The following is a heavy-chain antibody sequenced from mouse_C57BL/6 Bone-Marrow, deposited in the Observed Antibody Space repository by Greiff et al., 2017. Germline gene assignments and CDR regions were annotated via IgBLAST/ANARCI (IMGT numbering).Heavy chain of an antibody. CDR2: INPNTGGT. CDR3: ARRCDGYPDY. J-gene: IGHJ2*01. CDR1: GYTFTDYY. D-gene: IGHD2-3*01. Sequence: EVQLQQSGPELVKPGASVKISCKASGYTFTDYYMNWVKQSHGKSLEWIGDINPNTGGTSYNQKFKGKATLTVDKSSSTAYMELRSLTSEDSAVYYGARRCDGYPDYWGQGTTLTVSS. V-gene: IGHV1-26*01.